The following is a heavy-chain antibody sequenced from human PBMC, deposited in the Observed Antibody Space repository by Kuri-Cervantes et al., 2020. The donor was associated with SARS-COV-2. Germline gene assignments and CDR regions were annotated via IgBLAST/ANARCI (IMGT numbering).Heavy chain of an antibody. D-gene: IGHD2/OR15-2a*01. Sequence: GSLRLSCAVSGYSISSGYYWGWIRQPPGKGLEWIGSIYHSGSTNYNPSLKSRVTISVDTSKNQFSLKLSSVTAADTAVYYCARGSESPPFDYWGQGTLVTVSS. CDR1: GYSISSGYY. J-gene: IGHJ4*02. V-gene: IGHV4-38-2*01. CDR3: ARGSESPPFDY. CDR2: IYHSGST.